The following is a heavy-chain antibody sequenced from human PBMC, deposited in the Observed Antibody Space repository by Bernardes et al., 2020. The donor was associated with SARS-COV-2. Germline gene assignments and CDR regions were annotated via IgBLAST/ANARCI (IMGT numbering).Heavy chain of an antibody. D-gene: IGHD3-10*01. CDR1: GFTFDDYA. Sequence: GGSLRLSCAASGFTFDDYAMHWVRQAPGKGLEWVSGISWNSGSIGYADSVKGRFTISRDNAKNSLYLQMNSLRAEDTALYYCAKITGNWFDPWGQGTLVTVSS. CDR3: AKITGNWFDP. CDR2: ISWNSGSI. J-gene: IGHJ5*02. V-gene: IGHV3-9*01.